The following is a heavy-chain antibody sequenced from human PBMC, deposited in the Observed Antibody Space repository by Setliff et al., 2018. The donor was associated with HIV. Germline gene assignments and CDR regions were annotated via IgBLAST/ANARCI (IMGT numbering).Heavy chain of an antibody. J-gene: IGHJ4*02. CDR3: ARNRVPSSL. D-gene: IGHD3-10*01. V-gene: IGHV4-59*02. CDR1: GGSVSDYY. CDR2: IHYYDSA. Sequence: SETLSLTCTVSGGSVSDYYWTWIRQPPGKGLEWIGYIHYYDSADYNPSLRSRVNMSVDTSKNQFSLKLSSVTAADTAVYYCARNRVPSSLWGQGTLVTVSS.